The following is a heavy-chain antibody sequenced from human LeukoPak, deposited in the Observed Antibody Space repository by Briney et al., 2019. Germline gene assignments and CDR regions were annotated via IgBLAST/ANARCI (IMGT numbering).Heavy chain of an antibody. J-gene: IGHJ4*02. CDR1: GYTFTTYG. V-gene: IGHV1-18*01. CDR3: AREGLGELTLDC. Sequence: ASVKVSCKSSGYTFTTYGITWVRQAPGQGLEWMGWISTDNGDTNYAQKLQGRVTMTIDTSTSTAYMELRSLRSDDTAVYYCAREGLGELTLDCWGQGTLVTVSS. D-gene: IGHD3-16*01. CDR2: ISTDNGDT.